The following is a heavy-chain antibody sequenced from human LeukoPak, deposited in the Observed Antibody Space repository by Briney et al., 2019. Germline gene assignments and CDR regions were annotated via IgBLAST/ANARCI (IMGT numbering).Heavy chain of an antibody. Sequence: SETLSLTCAVYGGSFSGYYWSWIRQPPGKGLEWIGEINHSGSTNYNPSLKSRVTISVDTSKNQFSLKLSSVTAADTAVYYCARGRAMRYWGQGTLVTVSS. CDR2: INHSGST. CDR3: ARGRAMRY. CDR1: GGSFSGYY. J-gene: IGHJ4*02. V-gene: IGHV4-34*01.